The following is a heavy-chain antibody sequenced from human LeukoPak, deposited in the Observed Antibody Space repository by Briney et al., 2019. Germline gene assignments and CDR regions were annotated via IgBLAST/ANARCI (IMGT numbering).Heavy chain of an antibody. V-gene: IGHV3-74*01. J-gene: IGHJ3*02. CDR3: ARGGYHHGFDI. CDR1: GFTFDDYA. CDR2: INSVGSDT. Sequence: PGGSLRLSCAASGFTFDDYAMHWVRQAPGKGLEWVSRINSVGSDTIYADSVKGRFTISRDNAKSTVYLQMNSLKAEDTAVYYCARGGYHHGFDIWGQGTMVTVSS. D-gene: IGHD2-15*01.